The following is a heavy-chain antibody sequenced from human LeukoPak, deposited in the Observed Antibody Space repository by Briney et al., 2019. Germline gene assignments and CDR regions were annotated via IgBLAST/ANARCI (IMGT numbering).Heavy chain of an antibody. CDR3: ARGSYDWGISFDY. V-gene: IGHV3-74*03. CDR1: GFSLSTSW. Sequence: PGGSLRLSCAASGFSLSTSWMQWVRQAPGKGLVWVARISSDGSTTTHADSVKGRFTISRDNAKNTLYLKMNSLTAADTAVYYCARGSYDWGISFDYWGQGTLVTVSS. D-gene: IGHD5-12*01. J-gene: IGHJ4*02. CDR2: ISSDGSTT.